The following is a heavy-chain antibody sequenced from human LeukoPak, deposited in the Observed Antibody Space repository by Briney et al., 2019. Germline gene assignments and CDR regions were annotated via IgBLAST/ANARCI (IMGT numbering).Heavy chain of an antibody. CDR3: AKDFHYYDSSGYYYGMDV. V-gene: IGHV3-23*01. J-gene: IGHJ6*02. CDR1: GFAFSRNA. Sequence: GGSLRLSCAASGFAFSRNAMSWVRQAPGKGLEWVSAISGSGGSTYYADSVKGRFTISRDNSKNTLYLQMNSLRAEDTAVYYCAKDFHYYDSSGYYYGMDVWGQGTTVTVSS. CDR2: ISGSGGST. D-gene: IGHD3-22*01.